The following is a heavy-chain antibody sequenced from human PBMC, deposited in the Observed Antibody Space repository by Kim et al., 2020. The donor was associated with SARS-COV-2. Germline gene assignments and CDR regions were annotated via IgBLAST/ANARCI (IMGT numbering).Heavy chain of an antibody. D-gene: IGHD4-4*01. Sequence: WGSLRLSCAASGFTFSSYEINWVRQAPGKGLEWVSDIIVSGTTIYYSDSVSGRFTISRDNYKNSLYLQMNSLRAEDTGVYYCSRGPNYSRFDYWGQGTLVTVSS. CDR3: SRGPNYSRFDY. J-gene: IGHJ4*02. V-gene: IGHV3-48*03. CDR2: IIVSGTTI. CDR1: GFTFSSYE.